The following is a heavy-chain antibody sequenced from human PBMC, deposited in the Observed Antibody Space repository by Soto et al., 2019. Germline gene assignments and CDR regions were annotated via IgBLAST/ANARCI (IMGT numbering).Heavy chain of an antibody. V-gene: IGHV4-30-2*02. CDR1: GGSISGGGYS. Sequence: PSETLSLTCAVSGGSISGGGYSWSWLRQPPGKGLEWIGYIFHSGSTYYNPSLKSRVTISVDGSKNHFSLKLSSVTAADTAVYYCARFDYYDSSGYLDFGPKWGQGTLVTVSS. D-gene: IGHD3-22*01. CDR3: ARFDYYDSSGYLDFGPK. CDR2: IFHSGST. J-gene: IGHJ4*02.